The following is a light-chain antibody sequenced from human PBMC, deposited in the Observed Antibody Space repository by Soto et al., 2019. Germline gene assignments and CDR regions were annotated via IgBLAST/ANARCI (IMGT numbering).Light chain of an antibody. V-gene: IGLV2-23*02. Sequence: QSALTQPASVSGSPGPSITISCTGTNGDVGSYDLVSWYQRYPGEAPKLIIYEVNKRPSGISNRFSGSKSGNTASLTISGLQAEDEAEYDCCSYAGSNSLIFGGGTKLTVL. CDR1: NGDVGSYDL. CDR3: CSYAGSNSLI. CDR2: EVN. J-gene: IGLJ2*01.